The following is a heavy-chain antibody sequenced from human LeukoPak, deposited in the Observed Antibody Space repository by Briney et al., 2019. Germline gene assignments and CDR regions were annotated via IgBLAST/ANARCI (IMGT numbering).Heavy chain of an antibody. Sequence: ASVKVSCKASGYTFTSYAMHWVRQAPGQRLEWMGWINAGNGNTKYSQKFQGRVTITRDTSASTAYMELSSLRSEDTAVYYCARGTDRERTRYFDWLPRGRYDYWGQGTLVTVSS. D-gene: IGHD3-9*01. CDR1: GYTFTSYA. J-gene: IGHJ4*02. V-gene: IGHV1-3*01. CDR3: ARGTDRERTRYFDWLPRGRYDY. CDR2: INAGNGNT.